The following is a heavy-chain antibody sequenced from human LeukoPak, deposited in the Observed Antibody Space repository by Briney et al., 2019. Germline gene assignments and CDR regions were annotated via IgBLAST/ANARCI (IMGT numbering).Heavy chain of an antibody. CDR3: ARNLVHSRELWYFDY. CDR2: ISSSSSYI. Sequence: GGSLRLSCEASGFTFSSYSINWVRHAPGKGLDWVSSISSSSSYIYYADSVKGRFTISRDNAKNSLYLQMNSLRAEDTAVYYCARNLVHSRELWYFDYWGQGTLVTVSS. J-gene: IGHJ4*02. D-gene: IGHD1-14*01. CDR1: GFTFSSYS. V-gene: IGHV3-21*01.